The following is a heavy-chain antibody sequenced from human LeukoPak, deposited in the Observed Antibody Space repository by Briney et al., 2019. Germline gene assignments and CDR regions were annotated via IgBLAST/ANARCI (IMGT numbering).Heavy chain of an antibody. J-gene: IGHJ4*02. Sequence: SETLSLTCTVSGGSISSSSYYWGWIRQPPGNGLEWIGSIYFSGSTYYNPSLKSRVTISVDTSKNQFSLKQSSVPAADTAVYYCARRGAAAGSYYFDYWGQGTLVTVSS. D-gene: IGHD6-13*01. CDR1: GGSISSSSYY. CDR3: ARRGAAAGSYYFDY. V-gene: IGHV4-39*01. CDR2: IYFSGST.